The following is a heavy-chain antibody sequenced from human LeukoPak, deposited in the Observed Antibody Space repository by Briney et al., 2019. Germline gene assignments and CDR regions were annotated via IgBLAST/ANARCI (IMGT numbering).Heavy chain of an antibody. CDR2: ISACNGNT. D-gene: IGHD6-13*01. V-gene: IGHV1-18*01. CDR1: GYTFTSYG. Sequence: ASVKVSCKASGYTFTSYGISWVRQAPGQGLEWMGWISACNGNTNYAQKLQGRVTMTTDTSTSTAYMELRSLRSDDTAVYYCARVARTPSSSWYINPDYYYYYGMDVWGQGTTVTVSS. CDR3: ARVARTPSSSWYINPDYYYYYGMDV. J-gene: IGHJ6*02.